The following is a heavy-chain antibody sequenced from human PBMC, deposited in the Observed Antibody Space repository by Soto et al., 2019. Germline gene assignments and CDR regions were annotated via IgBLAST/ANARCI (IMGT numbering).Heavy chain of an antibody. J-gene: IGHJ1*01. CDR2: IFWDDDK. V-gene: IGHV2-5*02. CDR1: GFSLSTSGVG. Sequence: QITLKASGPTVVKPTQTLTLTCTFSGFSLSTSGVGVGWIRQPPGKALAWLALIFWDDDKRFSPSLQSRLTITKDTSENQGGPTMTNVDPGDTATYYCTHGNRHLQHWGQGALVTGSS. CDR3: THGNRHLQH.